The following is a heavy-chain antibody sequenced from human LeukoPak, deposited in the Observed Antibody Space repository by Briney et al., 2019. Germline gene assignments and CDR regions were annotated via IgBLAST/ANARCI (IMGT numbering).Heavy chain of an antibody. J-gene: IGHJ4*02. CDR2: IYTTGNT. CDR3: ARDARGWSGFDY. Sequence: SETLSLTCSVSGGSISSYYWSWIREPAGKGRERIGRIYTTGNTDYNPSLKSRVTMSVDTSKNQFSLNLSSVTAADTAVYYCARDARGWSGFDYWGQGTLVTVSS. CDR1: GGSISSYY. D-gene: IGHD3-3*01. V-gene: IGHV4-4*07.